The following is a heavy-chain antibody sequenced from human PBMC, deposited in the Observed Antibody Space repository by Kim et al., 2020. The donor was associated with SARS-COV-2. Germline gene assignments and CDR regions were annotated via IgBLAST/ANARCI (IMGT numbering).Heavy chain of an antibody. CDR3: AKDKARYSSSWYYYYYGMDV. D-gene: IGHD6-13*01. Sequence: RFTISRDNAKNSLYLQMNSLRAEDTALYYCAKDKARYSSSWYYYYYGMDVWGQGTTVTVSS. J-gene: IGHJ6*02. V-gene: IGHV3-9*01.